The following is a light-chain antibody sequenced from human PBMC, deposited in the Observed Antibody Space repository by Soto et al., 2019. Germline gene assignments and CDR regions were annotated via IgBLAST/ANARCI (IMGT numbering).Light chain of an antibody. Sequence: EIVLTQSPVTLSLSPGERATLSCRASQSVSSYLARYQQKPGQAPSLLIYGASTRATGVPDRFSGTGSGTEFTLTISSLKSEDYAVYYCQQYKSWPPITFGQGTRLEIK. CDR3: QQYKSWPPIT. CDR1: QSVSSY. V-gene: IGKV3-15*01. CDR2: GAS. J-gene: IGKJ5*01.